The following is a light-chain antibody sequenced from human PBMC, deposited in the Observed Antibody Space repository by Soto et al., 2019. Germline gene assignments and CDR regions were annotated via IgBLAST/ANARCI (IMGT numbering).Light chain of an antibody. CDR3: GSYTRSSTYV. CDR2: EVT. V-gene: IGLV2-14*01. Sequence: QSALTQPASVSGSPGQSITVSCTGTRSDVGGYNFVSWYQQHPGKAPKLLIFEVTNRPSGLSDRFSGSKSGNTASLTISGLQAEDEADYYCGSYTRSSTYVFGSGTKVTVL. CDR1: RSDVGGYNF. J-gene: IGLJ1*01.